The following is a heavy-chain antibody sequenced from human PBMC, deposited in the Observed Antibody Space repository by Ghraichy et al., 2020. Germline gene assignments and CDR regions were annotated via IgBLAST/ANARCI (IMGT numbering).Heavy chain of an antibody. J-gene: IGHJ4*02. Sequence: SQTLSLTCAVYGGSFSGYYWSWIRQPPGKGLEWIGEINHSGSTNYNPSLKSRVTISVDTSKNQFSLKLSSVTAADTAVYYCATPQYSSSLHYWGQGTLVTVSS. CDR3: ATPQYSSSLHY. CDR1: GGSFSGYY. V-gene: IGHV4-34*01. D-gene: IGHD6-6*01. CDR2: INHSGST.